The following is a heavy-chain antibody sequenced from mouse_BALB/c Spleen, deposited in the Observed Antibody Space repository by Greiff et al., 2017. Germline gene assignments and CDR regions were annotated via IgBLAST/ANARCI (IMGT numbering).Heavy chain of an antibody. CDR3: NDRYHYFDY. CDR1: GFYIKDYY. J-gene: IGHJ2*01. Sequence: VQLQQSGAELVRSGASVKLSCTASGFYIKDYYMHWVKQRPEQGLEWIGWIDPENGDTEYAPKFQGKATMTADTSSNTAYLQLSSLTSEDTAVYYCNDRYHYFDYWGQGTTLTVSS. CDR2: IDPENGDT. V-gene: IGHV14-4*02. D-gene: IGHD2-14*01.